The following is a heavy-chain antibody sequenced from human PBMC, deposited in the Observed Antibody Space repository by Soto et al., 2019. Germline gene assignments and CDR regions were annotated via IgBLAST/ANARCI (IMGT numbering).Heavy chain of an antibody. CDR2: ISGSGGST. V-gene: IGHV3-23*01. Sequence: EVQLLESGGGLVQPGGSLRLSCAASGFTFSSYGMSWVRQAPGKGLEWVSSISGSGGSTYYADSVKGRFTISRDNSKNTLYLQMSSVRDEDTAVYYCANRNDYGSGSYFPCDHWGQGTLVTVSS. CDR3: ANRNDYGSGSYFPCDH. CDR1: GFTFSSYG. D-gene: IGHD3-10*01. J-gene: IGHJ4*02.